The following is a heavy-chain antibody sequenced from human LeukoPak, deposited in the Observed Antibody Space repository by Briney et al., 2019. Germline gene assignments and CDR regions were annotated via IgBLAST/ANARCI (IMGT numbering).Heavy chain of an antibody. J-gene: IGHJ4*02. CDR1: GGSIRSYY. Sequence: SETLSLTCDVSGGSIRSYYWGWVRQPAGKGLEWIGRIYTTGTTDFNPSLRSRLTMSVDTSKNQFSLNLTSVTAADTAVYFCARQGYTAAYYFLDFWSPGTLVTVSS. CDR2: IYTTGTT. V-gene: IGHV4-4*07. D-gene: IGHD2/OR15-2a*01. CDR3: ARQGYTAAYYFLDF.